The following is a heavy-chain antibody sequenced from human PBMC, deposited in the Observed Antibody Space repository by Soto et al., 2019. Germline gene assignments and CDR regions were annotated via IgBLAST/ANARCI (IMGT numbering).Heavy chain of an antibody. Sequence: PSETLSLTCAVSGGSISSSNWWSWVRQPPGKGLEWIGEIYHSGSTNSNPSLKSRVTISVDKSKNQFSLKLSSVTAADTAVYYCARVPGYYDILTGYYRWGQGTLVTVS. CDR1: GGSISSSNW. CDR2: IYHSGST. J-gene: IGHJ4*02. D-gene: IGHD3-9*01. V-gene: IGHV4-4*02. CDR3: ARVPGYYDILTGYYR.